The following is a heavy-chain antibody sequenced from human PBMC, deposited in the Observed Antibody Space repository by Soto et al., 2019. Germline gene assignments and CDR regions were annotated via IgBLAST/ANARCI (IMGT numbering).Heavy chain of an antibody. J-gene: IGHJ5*02. CDR2: ISYDGSNK. CDR3: AREVIVVVPAAQRGWFDP. CDR1: GFTFSSYA. D-gene: IGHD2-2*01. Sequence: PVGSLRLSCAASGFTFSSYAMHWVRQAPGKGLEWVAVISYDGSNKYYADSVKGRFTISRDNSKNTLYLQMNSLRAENTAVYYCAREVIVVVPAAQRGWFDPWGQGTLVTVSS. V-gene: IGHV3-30-3*01.